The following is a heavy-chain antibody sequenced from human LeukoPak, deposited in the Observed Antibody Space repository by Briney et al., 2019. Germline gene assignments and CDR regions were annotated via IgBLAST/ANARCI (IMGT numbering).Heavy chain of an antibody. D-gene: IGHD1-26*01. J-gene: IGHJ4*02. Sequence: ASVKVSCKASGYTFTSYGISWVRQAPGQGLEWMGWINPSSGGTNYAQKFQGRVTMTRDTSISTAYMELSRLRSDDTAVYYCARMTPPIVGATMGYWGQGTLVTVSS. CDR2: INPSSGGT. CDR3: ARMTPPIVGATMGY. V-gene: IGHV1-2*02. CDR1: GYTFTSYG.